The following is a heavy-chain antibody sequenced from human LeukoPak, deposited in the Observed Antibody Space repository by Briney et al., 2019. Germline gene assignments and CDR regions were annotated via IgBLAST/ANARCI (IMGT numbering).Heavy chain of an antibody. CDR2: IKQDGSEK. D-gene: IGHD1-26*01. V-gene: IGHV3-7*03. J-gene: IGHJ4*02. Sequence: GGSLRLSCAASGFTFSSYWMNWDRQAPGKGLEWVANIKQDGSEKYYVDSVKGRFTISRDNAKNSLYLQMNSLRSEDTAVYYCARDRVVGATFDYWGQGTLVTVSS. CDR3: ARDRVVGATFDY. CDR1: GFTFSSYW.